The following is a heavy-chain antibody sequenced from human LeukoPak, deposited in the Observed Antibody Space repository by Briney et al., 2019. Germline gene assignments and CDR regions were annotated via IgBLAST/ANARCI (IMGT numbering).Heavy chain of an antibody. CDR1: GGTFSSYA. Sequence: SVKVSCKASGGTFSSYAISWVRQAPGQGLEWMGRIIPILGIANYAQKFQGRATITADKSTSTAYMELSSLRSEDTAVYYCARGLGSDFWSGYYFDYWGQGTLVTVSS. J-gene: IGHJ4*02. CDR2: IIPILGIA. CDR3: ARGLGSDFWSGYYFDY. V-gene: IGHV1-69*04. D-gene: IGHD3-3*01.